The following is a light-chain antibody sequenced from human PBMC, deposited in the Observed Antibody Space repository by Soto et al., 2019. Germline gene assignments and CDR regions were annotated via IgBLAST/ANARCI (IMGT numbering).Light chain of an antibody. V-gene: IGLV2-11*01. Sequence: QSALTQPASVSGSPGQSVTISCTGTSSDVGGYNYVSWYQQHPGKAPKVMIYDVSERPSGVPDRFSGSKSGNTASLTISGLQAEDEADYYCCSYAGSYSFVFGTGTKLTVL. J-gene: IGLJ1*01. CDR1: SSDVGGYNY. CDR2: DVS. CDR3: CSYAGSYSFV.